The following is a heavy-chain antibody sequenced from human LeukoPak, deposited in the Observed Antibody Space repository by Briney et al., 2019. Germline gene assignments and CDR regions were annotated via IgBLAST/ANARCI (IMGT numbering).Heavy chain of an antibody. V-gene: IGHV1-46*01. CDR3: ATEAPRSYYFDY. CDR1: GHTFTNYH. J-gene: IGHJ4*02. CDR2: VYATGGVA. Sequence: ASVKVSCKASGHTFTNYHIHWVRQAPGQGVEWMGAVYATGGVAINTQTFPVRVTMTRDTSTGTVYTELSSLRFEDTAIYYCATEAPRSYYFDYWGQEIQVTVSS.